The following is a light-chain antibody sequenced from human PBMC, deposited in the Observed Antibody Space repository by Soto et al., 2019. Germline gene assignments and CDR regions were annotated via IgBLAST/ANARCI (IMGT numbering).Light chain of an antibody. Sequence: EIGLTLSAGTLSLSSGEMATLSCTASQSVDSSLAWYQQKPGQAPRLLIYGEYSRATGIQDRFSGSGSGTDFTLTIRRMDNEDVAVYYCKKYAMSPWTCGHG. V-gene: IGKV3-20*01. J-gene: IGKJ1*01. CDR1: QSVDSS. CDR2: GEY. CDR3: KKYAMSPWT.